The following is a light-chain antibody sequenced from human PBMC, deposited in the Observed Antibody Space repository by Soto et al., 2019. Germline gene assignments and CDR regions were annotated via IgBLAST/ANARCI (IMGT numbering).Light chain of an antibody. J-gene: IGKJ5*01. V-gene: IGKV3-20*01. CDR2: GAS. CDR1: QSVSSSY. Sequence: EIVMTQSPATLSVSPGGRATLSCRASQSVSSSYLAWYQQKPGQAPRLLIYGASSRATGIPDRFSGSGSGTDFTLTISRLEPEDFAVYYCQQYGSSLPITFGQGTRLEIK. CDR3: QQYGSSLPIT.